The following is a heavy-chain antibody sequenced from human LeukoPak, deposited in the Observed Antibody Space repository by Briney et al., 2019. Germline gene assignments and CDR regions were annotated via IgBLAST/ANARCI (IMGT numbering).Heavy chain of an antibody. CDR1: GFTFSSYS. D-gene: IGHD2-15*01. CDR2: ISFDGKKT. V-gene: IGHV3-30*04. Sequence: PGGSLRLSCTASGFTFSSYSIHWVRQAPGKGLEWVALISFDGKKTDYADSVKGRFTFSRDNSKNTVSLQMSDLRAEDTAVYYCARDSRLKWKGYCFDYWGQGILVTASS. CDR3: ARDSRLKWKGYCFDY. J-gene: IGHJ4*02.